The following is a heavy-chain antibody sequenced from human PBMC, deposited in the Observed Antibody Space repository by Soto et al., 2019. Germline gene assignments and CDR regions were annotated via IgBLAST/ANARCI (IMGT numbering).Heavy chain of an antibody. CDR3: ARGYYYDSSGYDRPNYFDY. V-gene: IGHV4-34*01. CDR1: GGSFSGYY. J-gene: IGHJ4*02. Sequence: NPSETLSLTCAVYGGSFSGYYWSWIRPPPGKGLEWIGEINHSGSTNYNPSLKSRVTISVDTSKNQFSLKLSSVTAADTAVYYCARGYYYDSSGYDRPNYFDYWGQGTLVTVSS. D-gene: IGHD3-22*01. CDR2: INHSGST.